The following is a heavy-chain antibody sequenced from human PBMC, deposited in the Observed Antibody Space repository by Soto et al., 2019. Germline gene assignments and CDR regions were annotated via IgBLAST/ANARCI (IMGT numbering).Heavy chain of an antibody. CDR1: GYTFTNND. V-gene: IGHV1-8*01. J-gene: IGHJ5*02. Sequence: ASLKVSGKASGYTFTNNDVTWVRRATGQGLEWMGWMNPGSGDTGYAQKFQGRVTMTRNISIATAYMELSRLRSEDTAIYYCARMATFGSVNLFEPWRPGTLVTVS. CDR3: ARMATFGSVNLFEP. CDR2: MNPGSGDT. D-gene: IGHD3-16*01.